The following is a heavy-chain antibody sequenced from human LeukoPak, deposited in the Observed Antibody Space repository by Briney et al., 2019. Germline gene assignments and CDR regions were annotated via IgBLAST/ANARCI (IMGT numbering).Heavy chain of an antibody. D-gene: IGHD3/OR15-3a*01. V-gene: IGHV3-7*04. CDR3: ARGTYYYEF. CDR1: KFTFSDYY. J-gene: IGHJ4*02. Sequence: GGSLRLSCAASKFTFSDYYMTWVRQAPGKGPEWVAYMNQFGTEIKYLDSVKGRFAISRDNAKNSLYLWMTSLTADDTAVYYCARGTYYYEFWGQGTLVIVSS. CDR2: MNQFGTEI.